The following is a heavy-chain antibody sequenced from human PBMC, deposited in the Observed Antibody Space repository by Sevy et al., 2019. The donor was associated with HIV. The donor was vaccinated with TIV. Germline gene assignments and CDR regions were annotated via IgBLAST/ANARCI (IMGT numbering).Heavy chain of an antibody. CDR3: ARDLPPSATIVAHFDY. D-gene: IGHD5-12*01. CDR1: GFAFSSYE. V-gene: IGHV3-48*03. CDR2: ISSSGKSI. Sequence: GGSLRLSCAASGFAFSSYEMNWVRQAPGKGLEWVSYISSSGKSISYADSVKGRFTISRDNAKNSLYLQMNSLRAEDTAVYYCARDLPPSATIVAHFDYWGQGILLTVSS. J-gene: IGHJ4*02.